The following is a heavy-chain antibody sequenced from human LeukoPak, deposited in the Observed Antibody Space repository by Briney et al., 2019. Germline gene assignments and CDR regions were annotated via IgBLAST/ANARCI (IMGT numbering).Heavy chain of an antibody. Sequence: GGSLRLSCAASGFTFSSYEMNWVRQAPGKGLEWVGRIKSKTDGGTTDYAAPVKGRFTISRDDSKNTLYLQMNSLKTEDTAVYYCTTGGPWELTAFDYWGQGTLVTVSS. CDR3: TTGGPWELTAFDY. J-gene: IGHJ4*02. CDR1: GFTFSSYE. D-gene: IGHD1-26*01. CDR2: IKSKTDGGTT. V-gene: IGHV3-15*01.